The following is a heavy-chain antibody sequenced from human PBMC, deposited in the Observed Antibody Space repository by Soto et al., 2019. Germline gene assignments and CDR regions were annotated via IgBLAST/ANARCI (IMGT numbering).Heavy chain of an antibody. D-gene: IGHD6-19*01. CDR1: GDSISSYY. Sequence: PSETLSLTCAVSGDSISSYYCMWIRQPPGKGLESIGYLYYGRSANYNPSLKSRVTISVDTSKNQFSLKLSSVTAADTAVYYCARSISVAMDFWGQGTLVTVSS. CDR3: ARSISVAMDF. V-gene: IGHV4-59*08. CDR2: LYYGRSA. J-gene: IGHJ4*02.